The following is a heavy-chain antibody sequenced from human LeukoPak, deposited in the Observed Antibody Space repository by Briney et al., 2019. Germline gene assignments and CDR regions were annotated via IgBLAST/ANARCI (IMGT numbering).Heavy chain of an antibody. Sequence: PGGSLRLSCAASGFTFSSYGMHWVRQAPGKGLEWVSSISSSSSYIYYADSVKGRFTISRDNAKNSLYLQMNSLRAEDTAVYYCARDRSVDTAMVLDYWGQGTLVTVSS. CDR2: ISSSSSYI. V-gene: IGHV3-21*01. D-gene: IGHD5-18*01. CDR1: GFTFSSYG. J-gene: IGHJ4*02. CDR3: ARDRSVDTAMVLDY.